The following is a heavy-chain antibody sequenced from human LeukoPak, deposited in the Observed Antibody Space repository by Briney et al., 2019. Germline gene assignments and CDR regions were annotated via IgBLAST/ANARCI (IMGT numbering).Heavy chain of an antibody. D-gene: IGHD6-25*01. V-gene: IGHV4-59*01. CDR3: ARVRRQRSQLDN. J-gene: IGHJ4*02. Sequence: SETLSLTCSVSGGSISNYYWSWIRQPPGRGLEWIGYMYYTGSTNSNPSFKSRVAISLDTSKNQFSLRLSSVTAADTAVYYCARVRRQRSQLDNWGQGTLVTVSS. CDR1: GGSISNYY. CDR2: MYYTGST.